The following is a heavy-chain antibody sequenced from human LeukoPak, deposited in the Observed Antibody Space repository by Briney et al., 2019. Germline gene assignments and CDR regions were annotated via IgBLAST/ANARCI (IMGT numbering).Heavy chain of an antibody. CDR3: ARVNGYDPRDAFDI. Sequence: ASVKVSCKASGYTFTGYYMHWVRQAPGQGLEWMGWINPNSGGTNYAQKFQGRVTMTRDTSISTTYMELSRLRSDDTAVYYCARVNGYDPRDAFDIWGQGTVVTVSS. D-gene: IGHD5-12*01. J-gene: IGHJ3*02. CDR1: GYTFTGYY. V-gene: IGHV1-2*02. CDR2: INPNSGGT.